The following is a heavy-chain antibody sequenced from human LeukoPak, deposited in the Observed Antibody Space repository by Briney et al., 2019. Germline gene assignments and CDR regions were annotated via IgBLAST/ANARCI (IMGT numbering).Heavy chain of an antibody. D-gene: IGHD5-24*01. CDR2: IYYSGST. Sequence: AETLCLTCTVSGCSISSSSYYWGCIRQPPGKGLEWIGSIYYSGSTHYNPSHKSRVTISVDTSNHQFSLKMSSVTAADTAVYYCERHRNGYNTPYDYWGQGTLVTVSS. V-gene: IGHV4-39*01. CDR1: GCSISSSSYY. J-gene: IGHJ4*02. CDR3: ERHRNGYNTPYDY.